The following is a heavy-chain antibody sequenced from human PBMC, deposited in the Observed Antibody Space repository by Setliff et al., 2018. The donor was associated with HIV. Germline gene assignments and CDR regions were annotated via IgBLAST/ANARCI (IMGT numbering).Heavy chain of an antibody. D-gene: IGHD3-22*01. CDR3: ARRQADYDSSGFYREDFDY. CDR2: IFYRGTT. J-gene: IGHJ4*02. Sequence: SETLSLTCTVSGGSITGSPYYWGWIRRPPVKGLEWIGNIFYRGTTFYNPSLKSRVTVSVDTSKNQFSLRLNSVTAADTAVYYCARRQADYDSSGFYREDFDYWGQGTLVTVSS. CDR1: GGSITGSPYY. V-gene: IGHV4-39*01.